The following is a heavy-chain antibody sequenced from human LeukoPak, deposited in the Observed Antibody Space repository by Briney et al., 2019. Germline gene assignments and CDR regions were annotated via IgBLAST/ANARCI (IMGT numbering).Heavy chain of an antibody. Sequence: ASVKVSCKASGYTFTGYYMHWVRQAPGQGLEWMGWINPNSGGTNHAQKFQGRVTMTRDTSISTAYMELSRLRSDDTAVYYCASVRKSDLGYYYDSSGYFVFDYWGQGTLVTVSS. V-gene: IGHV1-2*02. J-gene: IGHJ4*02. CDR2: INPNSGGT. CDR3: ASVRKSDLGYYYDSSGYFVFDY. D-gene: IGHD3-22*01. CDR1: GYTFTGYY.